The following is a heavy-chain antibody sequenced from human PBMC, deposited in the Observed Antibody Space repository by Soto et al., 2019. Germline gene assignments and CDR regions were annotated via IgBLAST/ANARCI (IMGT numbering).Heavy chain of an antibody. Sequence: SETLSLTCTVSGDSISSYSSSCIRQPPGKGLEWIGNIHYNGNTKYSPSLKSRVTISVDTSKNQFSLKLNSVTAADTAVYYCARDLWGYCGTDCYPLDVWGQGTTVTVSS. CDR1: GDSISSYS. J-gene: IGHJ6*02. CDR2: IHYNGNT. CDR3: ARDLWGYCGTDCYPLDV. V-gene: IGHV4-59*01. D-gene: IGHD2-21*02.